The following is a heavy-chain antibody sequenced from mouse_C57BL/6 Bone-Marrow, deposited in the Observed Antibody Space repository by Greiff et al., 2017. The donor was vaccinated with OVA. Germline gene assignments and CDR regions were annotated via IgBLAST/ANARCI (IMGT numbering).Heavy chain of an antibody. J-gene: IGHJ4*01. D-gene: IGHD6-1*01. Sequence: EVQGVESGGDLVKPGGSLKLSCAASGFTFSSYGMSWVRLTPDKRLEWVATISSGGSYTYYPDSVKGRFTISRDNAKNTLYLQMSSLKSEDTAMYYSGRHTNHYAMDYRGKRASVTVST. CDR3: GRHTNHYAMDY. CDR2: ISSGGSYT. V-gene: IGHV5-6*01. CDR1: GFTFSSYG.